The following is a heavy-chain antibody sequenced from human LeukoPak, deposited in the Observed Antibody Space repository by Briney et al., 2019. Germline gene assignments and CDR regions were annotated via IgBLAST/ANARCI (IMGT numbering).Heavy chain of an antibody. D-gene: IGHD2-15*01. V-gene: IGHV1-46*01. CDR3: ARGPPEYCSGGYCYSGRNWLDP. Sequence: GASVKVSCEASGDTFTTYYMHWVRQAPGQGLEWMGIINLSGATTSYAQKFQGRVTMSRDTSTSTVYMELSSLRSEDTAVYYCARGPPEYCSGGYCYSGRNWLDPWGQGTLVTVSS. J-gene: IGHJ5*02. CDR1: GDTFTTYY. CDR2: INLSGATT.